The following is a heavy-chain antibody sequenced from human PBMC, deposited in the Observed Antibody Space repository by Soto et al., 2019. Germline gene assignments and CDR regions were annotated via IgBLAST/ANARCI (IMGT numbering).Heavy chain of an antibody. CDR2: ISAYNGNT. J-gene: IGHJ5*02. Sequence: ASVKVSCKASGYTFTSYGISWVRQAPGQGLEWMGWISAYNGNTNYAQKLQGRVTMTTDTSTSTAYMELRSLRSDDTAVYYCARVEAPYYDFWSGYYNWFDPWGQGTLVTVS. CDR3: ARVEAPYYDFWSGYYNWFDP. D-gene: IGHD3-3*01. V-gene: IGHV1-18*04. CDR1: GYTFTSYG.